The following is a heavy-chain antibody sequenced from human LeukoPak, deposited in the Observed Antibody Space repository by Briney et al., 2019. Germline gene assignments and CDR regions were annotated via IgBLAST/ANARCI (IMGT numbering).Heavy chain of an antibody. J-gene: IGHJ4*02. CDR3: ARRGALAGRYYFDY. CDR2: VYHSGTS. D-gene: IGHD6-19*01. V-gene: IGHV4-39*01. CDR1: GFPISSSSYY. Sequence: SETLSLTCTVSGFPISSSSYYWDWIRQPPGRGLGWIGSVYHSGTSYSNESLKSRVTISVDTSKSQLSLRLSTVTAADTAVYYCARRGALAGRYYFDYWGQGALVTVSP.